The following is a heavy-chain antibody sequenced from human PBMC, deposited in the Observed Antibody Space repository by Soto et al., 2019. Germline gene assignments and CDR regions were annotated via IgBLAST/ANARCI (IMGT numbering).Heavy chain of an antibody. CDR1: GYSFTSYW. CDR2: IDPSDSYT. CDR3: ARLGPPPYGGVTPEYNWFDP. J-gene: IGHJ5*02. D-gene: IGHD4-17*01. Sequence: GESLKISCKGSGYSFTSYWISWVRQMPGKGLEWMGRIDPSDSYTNYSPSFQGHVTISADKSISTAYLQWSSLKASDTAMYYCARLGPPPYGGVTPEYNWFDPWGQGTLVTVSS. V-gene: IGHV5-10-1*01.